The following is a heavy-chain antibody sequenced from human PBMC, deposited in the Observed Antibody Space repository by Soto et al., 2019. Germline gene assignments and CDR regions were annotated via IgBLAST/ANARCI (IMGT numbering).Heavy chain of an antibody. D-gene: IGHD5-18*01. V-gene: IGHV4-30-4*01. Sequence: QVQLQESGPGLVKPSQTLSLTCTVSGGSISSGDYYWSWIRQPPGKGLEWIGYIYYSGSTYYNPSLKRRVTISVDTSKNQFSLKLSSVTAADTAVYYCAREGKAPSRDTAMVTYFDYWGQGTLVTVSS. CDR3: AREGKAPSRDTAMVTYFDY. J-gene: IGHJ4*02. CDR2: IYYSGST. CDR1: GGSISSGDYY.